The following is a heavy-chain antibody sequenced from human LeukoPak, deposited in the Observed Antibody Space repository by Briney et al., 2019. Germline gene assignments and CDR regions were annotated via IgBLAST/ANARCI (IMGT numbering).Heavy chain of an antibody. Sequence: GGSLRLSCAASGFTFSSYEMNWVRQAPGKGLEWVSYISSSGSTIYYADSVKGRFTISRDNAKNSLYLQMNSLRAEDTAMYYCTRDNLEWGSVFDYWGQGALVTVSS. V-gene: IGHV3-48*03. CDR3: TRDNLEWGSVFDY. J-gene: IGHJ4*02. CDR2: ISSSGSTI. D-gene: IGHD3-16*01. CDR1: GFTFSSYE.